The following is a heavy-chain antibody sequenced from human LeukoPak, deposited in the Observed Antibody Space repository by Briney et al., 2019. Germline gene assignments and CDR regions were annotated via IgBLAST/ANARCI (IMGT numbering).Heavy chain of an antibody. V-gene: IGHV4-38-2*02. CDR2: IYHSGQT. CDR1: GYSIGSGYY. J-gene: IGHJ3*01. CDR3: ARSFTVGAFDF. D-gene: IGHD3-10*01. Sequence: SETLSLTCTVSGYSIGSGYYWGWIRQPPGKGLEWNGNIYHSGQTYYNPSLESRVTISVDTSKNQFSLNLTSVTAADTAVYFCARSFTVGAFDFWGQGTMVTVSS.